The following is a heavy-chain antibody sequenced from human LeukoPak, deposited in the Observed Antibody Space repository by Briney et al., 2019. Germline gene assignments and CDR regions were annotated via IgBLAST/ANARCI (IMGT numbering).Heavy chain of an antibody. J-gene: IGHJ6*03. D-gene: IGHD2-2*02. CDR3: ARGYCSSTSCYMDYYYYYMDV. Sequence: GRSLRLSCAASGFTFSSYAMHWVRQAPGKGLEWVAVISYDGSNKYYADSVKGRFTISRDNSKNTLYLQMNSLRAEDTAVYFCARGYCSSTSCYMDYYYYYMDVWGKGTTVTVSS. CDR1: GFTFSSYA. V-gene: IGHV3-30*01. CDR2: ISYDGSNK.